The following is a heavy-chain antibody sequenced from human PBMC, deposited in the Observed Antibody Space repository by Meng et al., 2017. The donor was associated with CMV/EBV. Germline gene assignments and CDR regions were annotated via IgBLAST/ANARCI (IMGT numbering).Heavy chain of an antibody. CDR1: GYPFTSYG. D-gene: IGHD3-10*01. Sequence: QVPLVQSGAGVKKPGASVKVSSTASGYPFTSYGISWVRQAPGQGLEWMGWISAYNGNTNYAQKLQGRVTMTTDTSTSTAYMELRSLRSDDTAVYYCARDPLFGGGGRFDLWGRGTLVTVSS. CDR3: ARDPLFGGGGRFDL. CDR2: ISAYNGNT. J-gene: IGHJ2*01. V-gene: IGHV1-18*01.